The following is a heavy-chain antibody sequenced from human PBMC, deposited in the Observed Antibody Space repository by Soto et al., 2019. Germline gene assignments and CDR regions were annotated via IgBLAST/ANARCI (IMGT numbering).Heavy chain of an antibody. D-gene: IGHD2-21*02. CDR1: GDSINNRSYY. J-gene: IGHJ4*02. Sequence: PSETLSLTCTVTGDSINNRSYYWGWIRQAPGKGLEWIGSIYYSGSTYNNPSLKSRVSMSVDTSKNQFSPKLRSVTAADTALYYCARQRTSVVTQAYFDSWGQGSLVTVSS. CDR2: IYYSGST. CDR3: ARQRTSVVTQAYFDS. V-gene: IGHV4-39*01.